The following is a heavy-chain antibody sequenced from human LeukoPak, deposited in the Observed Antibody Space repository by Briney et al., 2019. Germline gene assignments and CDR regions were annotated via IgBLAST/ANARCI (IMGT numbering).Heavy chain of an antibody. CDR1: GFTFSNAW. CDR3: TTSDLGYCSGGSCYSGDY. J-gene: IGHJ4*02. CDR2: IKSKTGGGTT. V-gene: IGHV3-15*01. Sequence: GGSLRLSWAASGFTFSNAWMSWVRQARGKGLEWVGRIKSKTGGGTTDYAAPVKGRFTISRDDSKNTLYLQMNSLKTEDTAVYYCTTSDLGYCSGGSCYSGDYWGQGTLVTVSS. D-gene: IGHD2-15*01.